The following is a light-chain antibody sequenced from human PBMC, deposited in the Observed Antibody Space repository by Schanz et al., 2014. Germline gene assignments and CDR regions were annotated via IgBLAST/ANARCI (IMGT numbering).Light chain of an antibody. Sequence: DIQMTQSPSTLSASIGDTVTITCRASQSISSWLAWYQQKPGKAPKLLIYAATHLRSGVPSRFSGSGSGTDFTLTISSLQPEDFATYFCLQDYTYSWTFGQGTMVDFK. CDR1: QSISSW. CDR2: AAT. J-gene: IGKJ1*01. V-gene: IGKV1-5*01. CDR3: LQDYTYSWT.